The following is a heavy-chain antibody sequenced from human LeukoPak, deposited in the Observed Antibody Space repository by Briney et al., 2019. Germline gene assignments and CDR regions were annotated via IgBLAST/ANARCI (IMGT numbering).Heavy chain of an antibody. CDR1: GFAFGTYW. D-gene: IGHD1-26*01. J-gene: IGHJ4*02. CDR3: ARNSDNHDY. Sequence: PGGSLRLSCAASGFAFGTYWMSWVRQAPGKGLEWVANIKEDGSEKNYVDSVRGRFTISRDNAENSLYLQMNSLRAEGTAVYYCARNSDNHDYWGQGALVTVSS. V-gene: IGHV3-7*04. CDR2: IKEDGSEK.